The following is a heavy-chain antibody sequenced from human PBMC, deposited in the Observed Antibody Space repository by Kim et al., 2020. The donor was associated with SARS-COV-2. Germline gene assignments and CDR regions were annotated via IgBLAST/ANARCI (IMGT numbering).Heavy chain of an antibody. D-gene: IGHD5-12*01. CDR2: INPSGGST. CDR1: GYTFTSYY. CDR3: ARGSPPQYIVAAPVYGMDV. V-gene: IGHV1-46*01. Sequence: ASVKVSCKASGYTFTSYYMHWVRQAPGQGLEWMGIINPSGGSTSYAQKFQGRVTMTRDTSTSTVYMELSSLRSEDTAVYYCARGSPPQYIVAAPVYGMDVWGQGTTVTVSS. J-gene: IGHJ6*02.